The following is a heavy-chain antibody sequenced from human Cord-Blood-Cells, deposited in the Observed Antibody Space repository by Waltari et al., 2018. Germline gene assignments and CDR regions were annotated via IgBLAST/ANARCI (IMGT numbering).Heavy chain of an antibody. CDR2: IIPIVGTA. CDR3: ARGGPDILTGYYDY. CDR1: GGTFSSYA. V-gene: IGHV1-69*06. D-gene: IGHD3-9*01. J-gene: IGHJ4*02. Sequence: QVQLVQSGAEVKKPGSSVKVSCQASGGTFSSYAISWVRPAPGQGLEWMGGIIPIVGTANYAQKCQGRVTITADKSTSTAYMELSSLRSEDTAVYYCARGGPDILTGYYDYWGQGTLVTVSS.